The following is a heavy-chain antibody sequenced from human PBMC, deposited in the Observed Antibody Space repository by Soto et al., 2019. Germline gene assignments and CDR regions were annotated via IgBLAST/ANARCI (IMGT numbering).Heavy chain of an antibody. CDR1: GGTFSSYA. CDR3: ARDGCFGTGCTYGGYSYGPYNYYALDV. J-gene: IGHJ6*02. V-gene: IGHV1-69*06. CDR2: IIPIFGTA. Sequence: SVKVSCQASGGTFSSYAISWVRQAPGQGLEWKGGIIPIFGTANYAQKFQGRVTMTADTSTSTAYMELRTLRSDDTAVYFCARDGCFGTGCTYGGYSYGPYNYYALDVWGQGTTVTVSS. D-gene: IGHD5-18*01.